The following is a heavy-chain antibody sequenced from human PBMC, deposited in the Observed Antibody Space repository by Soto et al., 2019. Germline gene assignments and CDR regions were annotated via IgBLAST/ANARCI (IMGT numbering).Heavy chain of an antibody. CDR2: SRNKANSYST. CDR1: GFTFSDHY. CDR3: ARFSGSYTRGLDY. D-gene: IGHD1-26*01. Sequence: PGGSLRLSCAASGFTFSDHYMDWVRQAPGKGLEWVGRSRNKANSYSTGYAASVKGRFTISRDESKNSLYLQMNSLKTEDTAVYYCARFSGSYTRGLDYWGQGTLVTVSS. J-gene: IGHJ4*02. V-gene: IGHV3-72*01.